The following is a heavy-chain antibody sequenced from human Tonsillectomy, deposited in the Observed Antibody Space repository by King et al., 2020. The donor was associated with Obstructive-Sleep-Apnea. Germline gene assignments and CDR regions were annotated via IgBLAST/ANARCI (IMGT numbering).Heavy chain of an antibody. CDR1: GYTFTGYY. V-gene: IGHV1-2*04. J-gene: IGHJ4*02. CDR3: ARDISSGYDY. CDR2: INPKSGDT. D-gene: IGHD3-22*01. Sequence: VQLVESGAEVKKPGASVKVSCKASGYTFTGYYIHWVRQAPGQGFEWMGWINPKSGDTNYAQKLQGWVTMTRDTSISTAYMEVSRLRSDDTAVYYCARDISSGYDYWGQGTLVTVSS.